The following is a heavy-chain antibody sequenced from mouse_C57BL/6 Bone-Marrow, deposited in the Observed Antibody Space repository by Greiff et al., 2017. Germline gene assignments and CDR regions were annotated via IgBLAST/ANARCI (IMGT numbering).Heavy chain of an antibody. V-gene: IGHV14-4*01. Sequence: DVQLQESGAELVRPGASVKLSCTASGFNIKDDYMHWVKQRPEQGLEWIGWIEPENGDTEYASKFQGKATITVDTSSNTAYLQLSSLTTEDTAGYNCTRIAYWGQGTLVTVSA. CDR3: TRIAY. CDR2: IEPENGDT. CDR1: GFNIKDDY. J-gene: IGHJ3*01.